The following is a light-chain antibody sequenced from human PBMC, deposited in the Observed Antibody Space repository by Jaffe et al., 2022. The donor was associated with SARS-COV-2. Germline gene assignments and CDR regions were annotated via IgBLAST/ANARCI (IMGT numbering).Light chain of an antibody. V-gene: IGKV1-5*03. CDR3: QQYKSPPWT. J-gene: IGKJ1*01. Sequence: DIQMTQSPSTLSASVGDRVSITCRASQSINGWLAWYQHKPGKAPKLLIYKASSLQSGVPSRFSGSGSGTEFTLTISSLQPDDFASYFCQQYKSPPWTFGQGTKVEVK. CDR2: KAS. CDR1: QSINGW.